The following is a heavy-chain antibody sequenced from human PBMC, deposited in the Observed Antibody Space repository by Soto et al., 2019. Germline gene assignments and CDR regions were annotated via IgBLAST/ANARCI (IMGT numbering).Heavy chain of an antibody. J-gene: IGHJ4*02. Sequence: EVQLLESGGGLVQPGGSLRLSCAASGFAFRSYALGWVRQAPGKGLEWVSSITGSGGSTYFADSVKGRFTISRDNSNNMVYLQMNSLRAEDTATYYCAKCSRGNSGVSWGQGTLVTVSS. CDR3: AKCSRGNSGVS. CDR1: GFAFRSYA. D-gene: IGHD1-26*01. V-gene: IGHV3-23*01. CDR2: ITGSGGST.